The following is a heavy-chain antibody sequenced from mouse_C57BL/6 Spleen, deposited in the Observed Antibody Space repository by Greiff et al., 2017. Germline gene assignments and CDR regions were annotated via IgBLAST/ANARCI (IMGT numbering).Heavy chain of an antibody. Sequence: VQLQQPGAELMMPGASVKLSCKASGYTFTSYWMHWVKQRPGQGLEWIGEIDPSDSYTNYNQKFKGKSTLTVDKSSSTAYMQLSSLTSEDSAVYYCARWDDGYGFDYWGQGTTLTVSS. J-gene: IGHJ2*01. V-gene: IGHV1-69*01. CDR3: ARWDDGYGFDY. CDR1: GYTFTSYW. D-gene: IGHD2-3*01. CDR2: IDPSDSYT.